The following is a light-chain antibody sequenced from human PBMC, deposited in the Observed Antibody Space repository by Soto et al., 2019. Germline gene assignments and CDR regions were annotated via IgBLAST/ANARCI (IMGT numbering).Light chain of an antibody. CDR3: MQALQTPLYT. V-gene: IGKV2-28*01. CDR2: LGS. J-gene: IGKJ2*01. CDR1: QSLLHSNGYNY. Sequence: DIVMTQSPLSLPVTPGEPASISCRSSQSLLHSNGYNYLDWYLQKPGQSPQLLIYLGSNRASGVADRFSGSGSGTDFTLKIRRVEAEDVGVYYCMQALQTPLYTFGQGTKLEIK.